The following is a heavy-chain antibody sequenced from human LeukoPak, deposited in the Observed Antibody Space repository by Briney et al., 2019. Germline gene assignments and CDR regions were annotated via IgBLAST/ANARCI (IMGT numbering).Heavy chain of an antibody. CDR1: GYSSTSSA. Sequence: ASAKVSCKDSGYSSTSSAMHWGREGPGQRLEWVGWINAGIGNTNYSQTLKGRVTIPRATSASTAYMEQSSLRSEDTAVYYCARGAEDYYSSASTFDYWGQGTLVTVSS. CDR3: ARGAEDYYSSASTFDY. J-gene: IGHJ4*02. CDR2: INAGIGNT. V-gene: IGHV1-3*01. D-gene: IGHD3-10*01.